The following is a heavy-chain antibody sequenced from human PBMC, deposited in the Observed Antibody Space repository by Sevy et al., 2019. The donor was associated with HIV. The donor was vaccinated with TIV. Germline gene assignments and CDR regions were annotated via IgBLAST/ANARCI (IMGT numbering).Heavy chain of an antibody. D-gene: IGHD3-22*01. CDR1: GFTFNIYA. CDR2: ISGGGDGT. Sequence: GGSLRLSCAASGFTFNIYAMSWVRQAPGKGLEWLSAISGGGDGTYYADSVKGRFTISGDNSRNTLYLQMNSLRAEDTAVYYCAKRPYYYYNSDGHLVSSTDEADYWGQGTLFTVSS. J-gene: IGHJ4*02. V-gene: IGHV3-23*01. CDR3: AKRPYYYYNSDGHLVSSTDEADY.